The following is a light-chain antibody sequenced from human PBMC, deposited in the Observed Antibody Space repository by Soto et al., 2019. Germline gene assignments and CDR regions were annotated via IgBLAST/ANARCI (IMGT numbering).Light chain of an antibody. CDR2: SNN. J-gene: IGLJ1*01. V-gene: IGLV1-44*01. Sequence: QSVLTQPFSASATPGQRVTISCSGSNSNIGSNTVDWYQHLPGTAPRLLIYSNNQRPSGVPDRFSGSKSGTSASLAISGLQSEDEADYYCSSYTTSNTRQIVFGTGTKVTVL. CDR1: NSNIGSNT. CDR3: SSYTTSNTRQIV.